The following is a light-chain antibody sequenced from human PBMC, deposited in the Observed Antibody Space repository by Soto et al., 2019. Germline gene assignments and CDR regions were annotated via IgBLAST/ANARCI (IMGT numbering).Light chain of an antibody. Sequence: QSALTLPASVSGSPGQSITISCTGTTSDYVSWYQQHPGKAPKLLIYDVSNRPSGVSHRFSGSKSGNTASLTISGLQAEDEADYYCTSYTSNNTYVFGTGTKLTVL. CDR3: TSYTSNNTYV. V-gene: IGLV2-14*01. CDR2: DVS. J-gene: IGLJ1*01. CDR1: TSDY.